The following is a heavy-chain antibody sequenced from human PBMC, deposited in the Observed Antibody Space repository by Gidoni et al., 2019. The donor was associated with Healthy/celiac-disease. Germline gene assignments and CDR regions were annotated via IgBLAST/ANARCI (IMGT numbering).Heavy chain of an antibody. Sequence: QVQLVESGGGVVQPGRPLRLPCAASGFTFSSYGMHWVRQAPGKGLEWGAVISYVGSNKYYADSVKGRFTISRDNSKNTLYLQMNSLRAEDTAVYYCAKDQNDYGDSAFDIWGQGTMVTVSS. V-gene: IGHV3-30*18. D-gene: IGHD4-17*01. J-gene: IGHJ3*02. CDR3: AKDQNDYGDSAFDI. CDR2: ISYVGSNK. CDR1: GFTFSSYG.